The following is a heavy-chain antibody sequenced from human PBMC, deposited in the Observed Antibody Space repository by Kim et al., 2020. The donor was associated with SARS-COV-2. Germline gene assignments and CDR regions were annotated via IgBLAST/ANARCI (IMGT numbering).Heavy chain of an antibody. CDR1: GGSISSSSYY. J-gene: IGHJ4*02. D-gene: IGHD5-18*01. Sequence: SETLSLTCTVSGGSISSSSYYWGWIRQPPGKGLEWIGSIYYSGSTYYNPSLKSRVTISVDTSKNQFSLKLSSVTAADTAVYYCARHRGYSYRGANWGQGTLVTVSS. CDR2: IYYSGST. CDR3: ARHRGYSYRGAN. V-gene: IGHV4-39*01.